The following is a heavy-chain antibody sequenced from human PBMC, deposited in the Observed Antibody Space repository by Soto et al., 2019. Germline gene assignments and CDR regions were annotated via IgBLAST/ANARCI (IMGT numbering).Heavy chain of an antibody. J-gene: IGHJ6*03. V-gene: IGHV3-33*01. CDR1: GFTFSSYG. D-gene: IGHD1-1*01. CDR3: ARALYAPETNYYYYYMDV. CDR2: IWYDGSNK. Sequence: GGSLRLSCAASGFTFSSYGMHWVRQAPGKGLEWVAVIWYDGSNKYYADSVKGRFTISRDNSKNTLYLQMNSLRAEDTAVYYCARALYAPETNYYYYYMDVWGKGTTVTVSS.